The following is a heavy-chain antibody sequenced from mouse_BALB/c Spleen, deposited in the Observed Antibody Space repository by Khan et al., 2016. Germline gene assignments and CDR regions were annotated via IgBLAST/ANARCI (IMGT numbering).Heavy chain of an antibody. Sequence: EVELVESGGGLVKPGGSLKLSCAASGFAFSSYDMSWVRQTPEKRLEWVATISSGGSYTYYPDSVKGRFTISRDNAKNNLYLQMSSLKSEDTAMYYCARDLNWYFDVWGAGTTVTVSS. CDR2: ISSGGSYT. V-gene: IGHV5-6-4*01. CDR3: ARDLNWYFDV. CDR1: GFAFSSYD. J-gene: IGHJ1*01.